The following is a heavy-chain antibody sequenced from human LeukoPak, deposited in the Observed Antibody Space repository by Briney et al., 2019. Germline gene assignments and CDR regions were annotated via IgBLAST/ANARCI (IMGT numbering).Heavy chain of an antibody. J-gene: IGHJ5*02. Sequence: ASVKVSCTVSGYTLTELSMHWVRQAPGKGLEWMGGFDPEDGETIYAQKFQGRVTMTEDTSTDTAYMELSSLRSEDTAVYYCATAGNYDLWSGYKNWFDPWGQGTLVTVSS. V-gene: IGHV1-24*01. CDR1: GYTLTELS. CDR2: FDPEDGET. D-gene: IGHD3-3*01. CDR3: ATAGNYDLWSGYKNWFDP.